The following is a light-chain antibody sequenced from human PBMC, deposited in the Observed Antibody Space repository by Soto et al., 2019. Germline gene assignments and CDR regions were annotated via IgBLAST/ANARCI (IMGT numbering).Light chain of an antibody. CDR1: SSNIGSNS. J-gene: IGLJ1*01. V-gene: IGLV1-44*01. Sequence: QSVLTQPPSASGTPGQRVTISCSGSSSNIGSNSVNWYQQVPGTAPKILIYSNSQRPSGVPDRFSGSKSGTSASLAISGLHSEDEADYYCGVWDDSVNVRYLFGTGTKLTVL. CDR2: SNS. CDR3: GVWDDSVNVRYL.